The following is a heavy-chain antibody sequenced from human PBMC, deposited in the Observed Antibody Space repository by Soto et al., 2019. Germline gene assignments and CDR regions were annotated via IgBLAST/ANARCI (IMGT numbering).Heavy chain of an antibody. CDR3: AHTGRLEPSAKNNWFDP. Sequence: ASVKVSCKASGYTFTSYAMHWVRQAPGQRLEWMGWINAGNGNTKYSQKFQGRVTITRDTSASTAYMELSSLRSEDAAVYYCAHTGRLEPSAKNNWFDPWGQGTLVTVSS. CDR2: INAGNGNT. V-gene: IGHV1-3*01. D-gene: IGHD2-15*01. J-gene: IGHJ5*02. CDR1: GYTFTSYA.